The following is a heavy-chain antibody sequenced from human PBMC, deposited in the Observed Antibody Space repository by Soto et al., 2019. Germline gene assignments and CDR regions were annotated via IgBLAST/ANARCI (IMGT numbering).Heavy chain of an antibody. J-gene: IGHJ4*02. D-gene: IGHD2-2*02. CDR1: GFTFSSYA. Sequence: GGSLRLSCAASGFTFSSYAMSWVRQAPGKGLEWVSAISGSGGSTYYADSVKGRFTISRDNSKNTLYLQMNSLRAEDTAVYYCAKDHAQGYCSSTSCYTGLFDYWGQGTLVTAPQ. CDR2: ISGSGGST. V-gene: IGHV3-23*01. CDR3: AKDHAQGYCSSTSCYTGLFDY.